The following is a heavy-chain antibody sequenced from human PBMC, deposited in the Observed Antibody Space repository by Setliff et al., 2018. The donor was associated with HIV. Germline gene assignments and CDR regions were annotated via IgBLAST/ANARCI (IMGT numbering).Heavy chain of an antibody. CDR2: IYYSGNT. D-gene: IGHD6-13*01. J-gene: IGHJ1*01. CDR1: GGSVKSSSYY. Sequence: SETLSLTCTVSGGSVKSSSYYWGWIRQPPGKGLEWIGSIYYSGNTYYNPSLKSRVTISVDTSRNQFSLRLSSVTAADTAIYYCARVPTSSWYVTTQRTKEYFHQWGQGTLVTVSS. V-gene: IGHV4-39*07. CDR3: ARVPTSSWYVTTQRTKEYFHQ.